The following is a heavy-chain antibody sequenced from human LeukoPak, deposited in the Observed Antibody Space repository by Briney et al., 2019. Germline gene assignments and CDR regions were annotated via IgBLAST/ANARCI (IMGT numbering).Heavy chain of an antibody. J-gene: IGHJ4*02. Sequence: GGSLRLSCAASGFTFSTYAMAWVRQAPGKGLDWVSSISSSGSYIYYADPVKGRFTISRDNAKNSLYLQMNSLRAEDTAVYYCARGSGYYYDTRGVDYWGQGTLVTVSS. V-gene: IGHV3-21*01. CDR1: GFTFSTYA. CDR3: ARGSGYYYDTRGVDY. D-gene: IGHD3-22*01. CDR2: ISSSGSYI.